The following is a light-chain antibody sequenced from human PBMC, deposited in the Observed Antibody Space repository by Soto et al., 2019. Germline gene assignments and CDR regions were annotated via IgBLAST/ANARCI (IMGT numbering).Light chain of an antibody. CDR3: QQYTDWPPEYT. Sequence: EIVMTQSPVTLSVSPGERATLSCRASQSVRNNLAWYQQKPGQAPRLLIYGASTRATGIPARFSGSGSGTEFTITISSLQSEDFAVYFCQQYTDWPPEYTFGQGTKLEIK. V-gene: IGKV3-15*01. CDR1: QSVRNN. CDR2: GAS. J-gene: IGKJ2*01.